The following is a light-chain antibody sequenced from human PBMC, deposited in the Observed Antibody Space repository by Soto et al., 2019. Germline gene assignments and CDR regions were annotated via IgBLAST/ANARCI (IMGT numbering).Light chain of an antibody. J-gene: IGKJ1*01. CDR3: QQYGSSPPWT. CDR1: ERVASNY. CDR2: GTS. V-gene: IGKV3-20*01. Sequence: EVVLTQSPGTLSLSAGERATLFCRASERVASNYLAWYQQKPGQAPRLLIYGTSSRATGIPARFSGSGSGTEFTLTISSLQSEDFAIYYCQQYGSSPPWTFGQGTKVDI.